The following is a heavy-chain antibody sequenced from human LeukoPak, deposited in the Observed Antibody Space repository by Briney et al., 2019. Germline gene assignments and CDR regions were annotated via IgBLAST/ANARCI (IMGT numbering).Heavy chain of an antibody. V-gene: IGHV3-23*01. D-gene: IGHD3-9*01. J-gene: IGHJ4*02. CDR1: GLTFSSYA. Sequence: GGSLRLSCAASGLTFSSYAMSWVRKAPGKGLDWVSAISSSGGITYYADSVKGRFTFSRDNSKNKMYLQMNSLTVEDTAVYYCARQRNYDILTGYYADWGQGTLVTVSS. CDR2: ISSSGGIT. CDR3: ARQRNYDILTGYYAD.